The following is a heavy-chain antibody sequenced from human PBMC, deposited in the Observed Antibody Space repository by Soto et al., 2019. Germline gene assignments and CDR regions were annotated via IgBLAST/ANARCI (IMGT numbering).Heavy chain of an antibody. CDR1: GGTFSSYA. CDR2: IIPVFGVA. J-gene: IGHJ6*02. CDR3: ARASRFPAGDYYFGMDF. Sequence: VQLVQSGAEVKKPGSSVKVSCKASGGTFSSYAITWLRQAPGQGLEWVGGIIPVFGVAQYSQNFQGRVTSTADESTDTAYMELRSLRSEDTAVYYFARASRFPAGDYYFGMDFWGPGTTVTVSS. V-gene: IGHV1-69*01. D-gene: IGHD3-10*01.